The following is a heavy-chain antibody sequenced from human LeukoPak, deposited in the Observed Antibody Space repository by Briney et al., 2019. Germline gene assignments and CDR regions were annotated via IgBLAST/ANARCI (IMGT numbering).Heavy chain of an antibody. D-gene: IGHD5-12*01. Sequence: GESLKISCKGSGYSFTNYWIGWVRQMPGKGLEWTGIIYPGDSDTTYSPSFQGQVTISADKSISTAYLQWSSLKASDTAMYYCARAVYSGYDMYYFDYWGQGTLVTVSS. V-gene: IGHV5-51*01. CDR1: GYSFTNYW. CDR2: IYPGDSDT. J-gene: IGHJ4*02. CDR3: ARAVYSGYDMYYFDY.